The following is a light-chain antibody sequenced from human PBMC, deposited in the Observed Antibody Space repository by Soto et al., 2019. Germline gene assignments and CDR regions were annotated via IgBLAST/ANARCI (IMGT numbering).Light chain of an antibody. V-gene: IGKV3-20*01. Sequence: EIVLTQSPATLSLSPGERATLSCRASQSVISNYLAWYQQKPGQPPRLLIYNASNRTTGIPARFSGSGSGTDFTLTISRLEPEDFAVYYCQQYGSSGTFGQGTNADIK. CDR1: QSVISNY. CDR3: QQYGSSGT. J-gene: IGKJ1*01. CDR2: NAS.